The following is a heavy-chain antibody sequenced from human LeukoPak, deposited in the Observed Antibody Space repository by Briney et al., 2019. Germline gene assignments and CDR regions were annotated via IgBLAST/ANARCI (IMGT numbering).Heavy chain of an antibody. CDR1: GFTFTSYA. D-gene: IGHD1-26*01. CDR2: ISGTGGST. J-gene: IGHJ4*02. V-gene: IGHV3-23*01. CDR3: AKDVAWVGGNFEY. Sequence: RPGGSLRLSCAASGFTFTSYAMSWVRQAPGKGLEWVSGISGTGGSTYYADSVKGRFTISRDNSQNTLYLQMNSLRAEDTAVYYCAKDVAWVGGNFEYWGQGTLVTVSS.